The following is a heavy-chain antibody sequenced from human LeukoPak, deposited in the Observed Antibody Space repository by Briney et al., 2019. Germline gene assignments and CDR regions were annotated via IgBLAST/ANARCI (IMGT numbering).Heavy chain of an antibody. V-gene: IGHV1-46*01. J-gene: IGHJ4*02. D-gene: IGHD2-15*01. CDR2: INPSGGST. Sequence: ASVKVSCKASGYTFTSYYMHWVRQAPGQGLEWMGIINPSGGSTSYAQKFQGRVTMTRDTSTSTVYMELSSLRSEDTAVYYCASPHGGCSGGSCYSFGYWGQGTLVTVSS. CDR1: GYTFTSYY. CDR3: ASPHGGCSGGSCYSFGY.